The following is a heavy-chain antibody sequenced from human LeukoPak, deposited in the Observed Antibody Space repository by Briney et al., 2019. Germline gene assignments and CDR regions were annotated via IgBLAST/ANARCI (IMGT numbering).Heavy chain of an antibody. Sequence: GGSLRLSCAASGFTFSSYEMNWVRQAPGKGLEWVSGISDSGGSTYYADSVKGRFTISRDNSKNTLYLQMNSLRAEDTAVYYCAKDPGRSWPIDYWGQGTLVTVSS. CDR3: AKDPGRSWPIDY. V-gene: IGHV3-23*01. D-gene: IGHD6-13*01. CDR1: GFTFSSYE. CDR2: ISDSGGST. J-gene: IGHJ4*02.